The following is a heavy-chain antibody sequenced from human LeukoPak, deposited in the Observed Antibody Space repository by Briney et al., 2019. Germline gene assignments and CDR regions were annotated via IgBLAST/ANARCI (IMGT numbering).Heavy chain of an antibody. J-gene: IGHJ5*02. CDR2: ISYDGNNK. Sequence: PGRSLGLSCAASGFTFSSYAMHWVRQAPGKGLEWLTVISYDGNNKYYADSLRGRFTISRDNSKDTLHLQMNSLRAEDTAVYYCARDREVGPTYWFDPWGQGTLVTVSS. CDR3: ARDREVGPTYWFDP. D-gene: IGHD1-26*01. CDR1: GFTFSSYA. V-gene: IGHV3-30*04.